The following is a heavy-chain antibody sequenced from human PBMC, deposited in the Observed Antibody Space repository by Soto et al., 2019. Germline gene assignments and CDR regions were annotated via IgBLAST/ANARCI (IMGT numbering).Heavy chain of an antibody. CDR1: GGSIRSGGYY. CDR3: ARGKDTPMVTSWFDP. CDR2: IHYSGST. V-gene: IGHV4-31*03. J-gene: IGHJ5*02. Sequence: SETLSLTCTVSGGSIRSGGYYWTWIRQHPGKGLEWIGCIHYSGSTYYNPSLKSRVTISVDTSKNQFSLILTSLTAADTAMYYCARGKDTPMVTSWFDPWGQGTLVTVSS. D-gene: IGHD5-18*01.